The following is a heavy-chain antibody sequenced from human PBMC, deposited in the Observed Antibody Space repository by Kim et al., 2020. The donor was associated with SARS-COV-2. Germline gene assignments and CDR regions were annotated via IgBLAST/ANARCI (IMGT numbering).Heavy chain of an antibody. V-gene: IGHV4-39*01. Sequence: SETLSLTCTVSGGSISSSSYYWGWIRQPPGKGLEWIGSFYFSGSTYYNPPLKSRVTISVDTSKNQFSLKCSSVTAADTAVYYCARLVYYYDSSGYFDYWGQGTLVTVSS. D-gene: IGHD3-22*01. J-gene: IGHJ4*02. CDR1: GGSISSSSYY. CDR2: FYFSGST. CDR3: ARLVYYYDSSGYFDY.